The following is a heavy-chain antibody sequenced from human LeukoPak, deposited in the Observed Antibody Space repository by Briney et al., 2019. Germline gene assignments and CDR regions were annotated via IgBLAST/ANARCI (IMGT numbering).Heavy chain of an antibody. V-gene: IGHV4-4*07. CDR3: AGQYCSSTSCYDLDY. Sequence: SETLSLTCTVSGGSISSYYWSWIRQPAGKGLEWIGRIYTSGSTNYNPSLKSRVTMSVDTFKNQFSLKLSSVTAADTAVYYCAGQYCSSTSCYDLDYWGQGTLVTVSS. CDR1: GGSISSYY. D-gene: IGHD2-2*01. J-gene: IGHJ4*02. CDR2: IYTSGST.